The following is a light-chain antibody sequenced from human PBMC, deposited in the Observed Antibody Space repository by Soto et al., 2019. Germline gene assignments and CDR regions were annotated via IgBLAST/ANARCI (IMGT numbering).Light chain of an antibody. CDR3: AAWDDSLSVVV. Sequence: QSVLPQPPSASGTPGQRVTISCSGSSSNIGSNYVSWYHQLPGTAPKLLIYRDNQRPSGVPDRFSGSKYGTSASLAISGLRSGDEADYYCAAWDDSLSVVVFGGGTKVTVL. J-gene: IGLJ2*01. V-gene: IGLV1-47*01. CDR2: RDN. CDR1: SSNIGSNY.